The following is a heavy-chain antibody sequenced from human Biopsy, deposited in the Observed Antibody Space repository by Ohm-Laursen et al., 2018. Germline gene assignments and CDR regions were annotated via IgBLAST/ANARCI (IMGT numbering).Heavy chain of an antibody. CDR3: AKTFHGSSFLYDY. D-gene: IGHD2-15*01. CDR1: GFTFSSYG. CDR2: LSGSGGTT. Sequence: GSLRLSCTASGFTFSSYGMSWVRQAPGKGLEWVSALSGSGGTTYYADSVKGRFTISRDNSKNTLYLQMNSLTAEDTAVYYCAKTFHGSSFLYDYWGQGTLVTVSS. V-gene: IGHV3-23*01. J-gene: IGHJ4*02.